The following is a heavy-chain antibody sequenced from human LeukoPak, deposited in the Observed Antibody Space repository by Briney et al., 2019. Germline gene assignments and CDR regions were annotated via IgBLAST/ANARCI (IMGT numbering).Heavy chain of an antibody. D-gene: IGHD3-22*01. Sequence: GGSLRLSCAASGFTFSSYEMNWVRQAPGKGLEWVSYISSSGSTIHYADSVKGRFTISRDNAKNSLYLQMNSLRAEDTAVYYCARVIKDRYGMDVWGQGTTVTVSS. CDR1: GFTFSSYE. CDR2: ISSSGSTI. CDR3: ARVIKDRYGMDV. J-gene: IGHJ6*02. V-gene: IGHV3-48*03.